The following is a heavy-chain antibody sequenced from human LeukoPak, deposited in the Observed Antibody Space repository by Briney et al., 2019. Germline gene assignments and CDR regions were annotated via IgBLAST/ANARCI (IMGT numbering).Heavy chain of an antibody. CDR3: ARAKEGIAAAGTLDP. J-gene: IGHJ5*02. Sequence: ASVKVSCKASGYTFTGYYMHCVRQAPGQGLEWMGWINPNSGGTNYAQKFQGRVTMTRDTTIGTAYMELSRLRSDDTAVYYCARAKEGIAAAGTLDPWGQGTLVTVSS. CDR2: INPNSGGT. V-gene: IGHV1-2*02. D-gene: IGHD6-13*01. CDR1: GYTFTGYY.